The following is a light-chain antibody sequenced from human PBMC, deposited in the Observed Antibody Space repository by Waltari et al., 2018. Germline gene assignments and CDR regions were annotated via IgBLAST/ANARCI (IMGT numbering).Light chain of an antibody. Sequence: DIQMTQSPSSLSASVGDRVTITCRASQSISSYLNWYQQKPGKAPKLLIYAASSLQSGVQSRFSGSGSGTDFTLTISSLQPEDFATYYCQQSYSTPRGFTFGPGTKVDIK. CDR2: AAS. CDR3: QQSYSTPRGFT. CDR1: QSISSY. V-gene: IGKV1-39*01. J-gene: IGKJ3*01.